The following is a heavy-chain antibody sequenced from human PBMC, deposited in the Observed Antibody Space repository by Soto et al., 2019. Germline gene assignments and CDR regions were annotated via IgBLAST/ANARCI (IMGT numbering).Heavy chain of an antibody. CDR1: GGSISSGGYY. V-gene: IGHV4-31*03. CDR2: IYYSGST. D-gene: IGHD2-8*02. Sequence: QVQLQESGPGLVKPSQTLSLTCTVSGGSISSGGYYWSWIRQHPGKGREWIGYIYYSGSTYSNPSLKSGVTISVYTSKNQSALTLSSVTAADTAVYYWASALRGVIGYWGQGTLVTVSS. J-gene: IGHJ4*02. CDR3: ASALRGVIGY.